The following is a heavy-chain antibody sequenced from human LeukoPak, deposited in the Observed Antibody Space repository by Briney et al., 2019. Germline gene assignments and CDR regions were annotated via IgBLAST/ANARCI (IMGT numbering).Heavy chain of an antibody. CDR3: ARHRYYYGSGSYGYFQH. CDR1: GGSISISTYY. CDR2: IYSSGTT. V-gene: IGHV4-39*01. D-gene: IGHD3-10*01. Sequence: SETLSLTCTVSGGSISISTYYWGWVRQPPGKGLEWIGSIYSSGTTYYNPSLKSQFTMSLDTSKNQFSLKLSSVTAADTAVYYCARHRYYYGSGSYGYFQHWGQGTLVTVSS. J-gene: IGHJ1*01.